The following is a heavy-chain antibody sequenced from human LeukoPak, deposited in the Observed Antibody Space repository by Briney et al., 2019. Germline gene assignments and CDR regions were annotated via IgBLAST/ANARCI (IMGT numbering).Heavy chain of an antibody. CDR2: INHSGST. CDR3: ARGRVLLWFGELSANKYYYGMDV. J-gene: IGHJ6*02. V-gene: IGHV4-34*01. CDR1: GGSFSGYY. D-gene: IGHD3-10*01. Sequence: PSETLSLTCAVYGGSFSGYYWSWIRQPPGKGLEWIGEINHSGSTNYNPSLKSRVTISVDTSKNQFSLKLSSVTAADTAVYYCARGRVLLWFGELSANKYYYGMDVWGQRTKVTVSS.